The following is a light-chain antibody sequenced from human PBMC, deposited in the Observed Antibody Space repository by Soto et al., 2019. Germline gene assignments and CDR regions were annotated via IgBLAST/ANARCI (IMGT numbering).Light chain of an antibody. Sequence: QSALTQPPSASGSPGQSVTISCTGTNNDIGGYDFVSWYQYHPGKAPRLLMYDVNKRASGVPGRFSGSKSGNTASLTVSGLQDDDEGDYFCSSYVGGSNLNYVFGGGTKVTVL. CDR1: NNDIGGYDF. V-gene: IGLV2-8*01. CDR3: SSYVGGSNLNYV. J-gene: IGLJ1*01. CDR2: DVN.